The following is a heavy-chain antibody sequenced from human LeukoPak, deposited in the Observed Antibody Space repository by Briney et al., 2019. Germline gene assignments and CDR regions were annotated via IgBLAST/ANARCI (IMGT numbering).Heavy chain of an antibody. D-gene: IGHD6-6*01. CDR2: INHSGST. CDR1: GGSFSGYY. V-gene: IGHV4-34*01. Sequence: SETLSLTCAVYGGSFSGYYWSWIRQPPGKGPEWIGEINHSGSTNYNPSLKSRVTISVDTSKNQFSLKLSSVTAADTAVYYCARPSRYSSSSGFGYWGQGTLVTVSS. J-gene: IGHJ4*02. CDR3: ARPSRYSSSSGFGY.